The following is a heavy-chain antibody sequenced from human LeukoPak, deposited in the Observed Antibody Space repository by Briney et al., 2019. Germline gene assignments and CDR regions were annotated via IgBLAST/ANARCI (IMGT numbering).Heavy chain of an antibody. Sequence: XSVKVXXKASGYTFTSYAMNWVRQAPGQGLEWMGWINTDTGNPTYAQGFTGRFVFSLDTSVSTAYLQISSLKAEDTAVYYCEXXXIXXTYYYDSSGYYVDAFDIWGQGTMVTASS. CDR1: GYTFTSYA. J-gene: IGHJ3*02. CDR2: INTDTGNP. V-gene: IGHV7-4-1*02. CDR3: EXXXIXXTYYYDSSGYYVDAFDI. D-gene: IGHD3-22*01.